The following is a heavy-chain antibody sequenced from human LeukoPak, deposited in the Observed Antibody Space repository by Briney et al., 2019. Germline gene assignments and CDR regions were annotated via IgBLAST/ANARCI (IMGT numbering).Heavy chain of an antibody. Sequence: SETLSLTCTVSGGSISSYYWSWIRQPPGKGLEWIGYIYYSGSTNYNPSLKSRVTISVDTSKNQFSLKLSSVTAADTAVYYCARGDYDSSVPDYWGQGTLVTVSS. CDR3: ARGDYDSSVPDY. J-gene: IGHJ4*02. V-gene: IGHV4-59*01. CDR2: IYYSGST. CDR1: GGSISSYY. D-gene: IGHD3-22*01.